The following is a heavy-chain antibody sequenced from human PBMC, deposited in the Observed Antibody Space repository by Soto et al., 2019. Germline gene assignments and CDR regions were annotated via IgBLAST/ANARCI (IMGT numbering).Heavy chain of an antibody. D-gene: IGHD2-8*01. J-gene: IGHJ5*02. CDR1: GYTFTSYY. V-gene: IGHV1-46*01. Sequence: ASVKVSCEASGYTFTSYYMHWVRQAPGQGLEWMGIINPSGGSTSYAQKFQGRVTMTRNTSISTAYMELSSLRSEDTAVYYCAREVSYWFDPWGQGTLVTVSS. CDR2: INPSGGST. CDR3: AREVSYWFDP.